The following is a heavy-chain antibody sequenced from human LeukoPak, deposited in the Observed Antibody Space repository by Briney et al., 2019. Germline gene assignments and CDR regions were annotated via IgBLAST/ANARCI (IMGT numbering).Heavy chain of an antibody. CDR1: GFTFSSYA. CDR3: AGSRGTHYYYYYMDV. Sequence: GGSLRLSCAASGFTFSSYAMHWVRQAPGKGLEYVSAISSNGGSTYYANSVKGRFTISRDNSKNTLYLQMGSLRAEDMAVYYCAGSRGTHYYYYYMDVWGKGTTVTVSS. J-gene: IGHJ6*03. D-gene: IGHD2-15*01. CDR2: ISSNGGST. V-gene: IGHV3-64*01.